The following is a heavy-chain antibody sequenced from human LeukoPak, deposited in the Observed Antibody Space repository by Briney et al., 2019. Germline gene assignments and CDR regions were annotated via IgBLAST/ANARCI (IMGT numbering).Heavy chain of an antibody. J-gene: IGHJ4*02. D-gene: IGHD3-22*01. CDR3: ARGTMILDY. Sequence: SETLSLTCAVYGGSFSGYYWSWIRQPPGKGLEWIGEINHSGSTNYNPSLKSRVTISVDTPKNQFSLKLSSVTAADTAVYYCARGTMILDYWGQGTLVTVSS. V-gene: IGHV4-34*01. CDR2: INHSGST. CDR1: GGSFSGYY.